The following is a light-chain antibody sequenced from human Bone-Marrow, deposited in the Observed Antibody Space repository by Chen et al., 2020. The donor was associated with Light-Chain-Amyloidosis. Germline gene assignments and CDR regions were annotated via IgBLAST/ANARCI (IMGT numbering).Light chain of an antibody. CDR2: RDN. J-gene: IGLJ2*01. CDR3: PSAESSGTYEVK. Sequence: SYELTQPPSVSVSPGQTARITCSGDDLPTKYAYWYQQKPGPAPVLVIHRDNERASGIDERFSGCHPRKTNTVTIRRRPAEEEAGYSRPSAESSGTYEVKFGGRTKLTVL. CDR1: DLPTKY. V-gene: IGLV3-25*02.